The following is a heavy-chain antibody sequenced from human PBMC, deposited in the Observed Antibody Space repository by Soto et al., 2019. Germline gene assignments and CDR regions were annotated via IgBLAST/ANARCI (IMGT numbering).Heavy chain of an antibody. V-gene: IGHV3-30*18. D-gene: IGHD3-3*01. CDR2: ISYDGSNK. J-gene: IGHJ4*02. CDR1: GFTFSSYG. CDR3: AKDQAIFGVVIIGY. Sequence: QVQLVESGGGVVQPGRSLRLSCAASGFTFSSYGMHWVSQAPGKGLEWVAVISYDGSNKYYADSVKGRFTISRDNSKNTLYLQMNSLRAEDTAVYYCAKDQAIFGVVIIGYWGQGTLVTVSS.